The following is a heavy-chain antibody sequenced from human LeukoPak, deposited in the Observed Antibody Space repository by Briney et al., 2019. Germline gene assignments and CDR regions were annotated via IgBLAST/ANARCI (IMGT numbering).Heavy chain of an antibody. D-gene: IGHD4-17*01. CDR3: ARGGSYAYFDY. V-gene: IGHV3-48*03. J-gene: IGHJ4*02. CDR1: GFSFSNYE. Sequence: GGSLRLSCAGSGFSFSNYEMNWVRQAPGKGLEWVSHISSSGRTIYYADSVKGRFTISRDNAKNSLYLQMNSLRAEDTAVYYCARGGSYAYFDYWGQGTLVTVSS. CDR2: ISSSGRTI.